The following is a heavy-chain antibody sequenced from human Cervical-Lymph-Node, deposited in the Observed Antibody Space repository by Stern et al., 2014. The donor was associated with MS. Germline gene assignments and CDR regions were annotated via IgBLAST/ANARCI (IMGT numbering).Heavy chain of an antibody. CDR2: MNPNNANT. Sequence: QVQLVQSGSQVRKPGASVRVSCQALGYTFINYDIFWVRQATGQGLEWMGWMNPNNANTGHAQKFQGRVTMTRNTSTSTAYMELSGLRSDDTAVYYCVRGGFSYGYGLDAWGQGTAVIVSS. V-gene: IGHV1-8*01. CDR1: GYTFINYD. D-gene: IGHD5-18*01. CDR3: VRGGFSYGYGLDA. J-gene: IGHJ6*02.